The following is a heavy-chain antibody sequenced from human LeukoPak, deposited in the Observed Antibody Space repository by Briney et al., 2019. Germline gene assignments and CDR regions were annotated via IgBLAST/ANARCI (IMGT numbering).Heavy chain of an antibody. CDR1: GFTFSSEW. J-gene: IGHJ4*02. D-gene: IGHD1-1*01. CDR3: ARDHDGKDC. Sequence: PGGSLRLSCVASGFTFSSEWMSWVRQAPGKGLEWVTNINQDGSQKYYEDSVKGRLTVSRDNAKNSLYLHMNGLRADDTAIYYCARDHDGKDCWGQGTLVTVSS. V-gene: IGHV3-7*01. CDR2: INQDGSQK.